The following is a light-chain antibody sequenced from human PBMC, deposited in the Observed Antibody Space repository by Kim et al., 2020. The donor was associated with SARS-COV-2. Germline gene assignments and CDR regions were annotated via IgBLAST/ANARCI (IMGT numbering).Light chain of an antibody. Sequence: SPVQKASITCSGDKLGDRYTSWYQQRPGQSPLLVIYQDTKRPSGIPARFSGSTSGNTATLTITGAQAMDEADYFCQAWDNSALYVFGPGTKVTVL. J-gene: IGLJ1*01. CDR2: QDT. CDR1: KLGDRY. V-gene: IGLV3-1*01. CDR3: QAWDNSALYV.